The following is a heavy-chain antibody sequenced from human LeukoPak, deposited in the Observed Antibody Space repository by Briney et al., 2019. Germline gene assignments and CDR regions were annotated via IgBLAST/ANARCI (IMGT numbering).Heavy chain of an antibody. CDR2: MNPNSGNT. Sequence: GASVKVSCKASGYTFTSYDINWVRQATGQGLEWMGWMNPNSGNTGYAQKFQGRVTMTRNTSISTAYMELSSLRSEDTAVYYCARGREGIAGRWWVEETRWHFLDPWGQGTLVTVSS. CDR3: ARGREGIAGRWWVEETRWHFLDP. V-gene: IGHV1-8*01. D-gene: IGHD6-13*01. CDR1: GYTFTSYD. J-gene: IGHJ5*02.